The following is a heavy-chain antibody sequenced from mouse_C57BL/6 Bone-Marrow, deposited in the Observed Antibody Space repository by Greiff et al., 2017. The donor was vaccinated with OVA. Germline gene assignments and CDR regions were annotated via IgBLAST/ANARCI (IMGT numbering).Heavy chain of an antibody. J-gene: IGHJ1*03. CDR3: ARKGSRGWYFDV. Sequence: VQLQQSGAELVKPGASVKISCKASGYAFSSYWMNWVKQRPGKGLEWIGQIYPGDGDTTYNGKFKGKATLTADKSSSTAYMQLSCLTSEDSAVYCCARKGSRGWYFDVWGTGTTVTVSS. CDR1: GYAFSSYW. CDR2: IYPGDGDT. D-gene: IGHD1-1*01. V-gene: IGHV1-80*01.